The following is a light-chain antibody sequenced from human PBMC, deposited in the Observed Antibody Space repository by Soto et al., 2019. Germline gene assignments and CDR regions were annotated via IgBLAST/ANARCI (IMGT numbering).Light chain of an antibody. CDR2: GAA. Sequence: EIVMTQSPATLYLSPGERATLSCRASQSVSSNLAWYQQKPGQAPRLLIYGAATKATGIPSRFSGSGSGKEFTLTISSLQSEDFAVYYCQQYNNWPPYTFGQGTKLEIK. CDR1: QSVSSN. J-gene: IGKJ2*01. CDR3: QQYNNWPPYT. V-gene: IGKV3-15*01.